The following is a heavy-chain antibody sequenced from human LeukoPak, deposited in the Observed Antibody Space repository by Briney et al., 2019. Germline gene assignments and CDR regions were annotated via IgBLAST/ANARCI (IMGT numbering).Heavy chain of an antibody. CDR1: GGFISSYY. CDR3: AIAGYGDYVWYFDY. Sequence: SETQSLTYTVWGGFISSYYGSWLRQPAGKGLEWIGRIYTSGSTNYNPSLKSRVTMSVDTSKNQFSLKLSSVTAADTAVYYCAIAGYGDYVWYFDYWGQGTLVTVSS. V-gene: IGHV4-4*07. D-gene: IGHD4-17*01. CDR2: IYTSGST. J-gene: IGHJ4*02.